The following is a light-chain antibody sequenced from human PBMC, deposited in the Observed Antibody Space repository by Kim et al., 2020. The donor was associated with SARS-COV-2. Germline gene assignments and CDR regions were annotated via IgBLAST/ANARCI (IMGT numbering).Light chain of an antibody. Sequence: ELTQPPSASGTPGQRVTISCSGRSSNIGTNYVYWYQQLPGTAPKLLIYRDNQRPSGVPDRFSGSKSGTSASLAISGLRSEDGADYYCAAWDDSLSGVVFGGGTQLTVL. CDR2: RDN. J-gene: IGLJ2*01. V-gene: IGLV1-47*01. CDR3: AAWDDSLSGVV. CDR1: SSNIGTNY.